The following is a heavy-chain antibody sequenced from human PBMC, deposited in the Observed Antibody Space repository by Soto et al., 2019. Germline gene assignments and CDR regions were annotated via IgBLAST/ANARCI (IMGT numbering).Heavy chain of an antibody. J-gene: IGHJ6*02. CDR2: SHNSGST. D-gene: IGHD2-8*01. V-gene: IGHV4-30-4*01. Sequence: SETLSLTCTVSGASISTGDYYWSWIRQPPGKGLEWIGYSHNSGSTYYNPSLRGRVTISLDTSKNQFSLKLNSVTATGTAVYFCAREMRFCTNGVCHSYGMDVWGQGTTVTVSS. CDR1: GASISTGDYY. CDR3: AREMRFCTNGVCHSYGMDV.